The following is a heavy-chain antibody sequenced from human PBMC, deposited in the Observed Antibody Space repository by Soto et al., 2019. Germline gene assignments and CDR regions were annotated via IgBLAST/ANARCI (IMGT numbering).Heavy chain of an antibody. CDR2: IIPIFGTA. Sequence: SVKVSCKASGGTFSSYAISWVRQAPGQGLEWMGGIIPIFGTANYAQKFQGRVTITADKSTSTAYMELSSLRSEDTAVYYCAREPIAAAGTEDYYYGMDVWGQGTTVTV. V-gene: IGHV1-69*06. D-gene: IGHD6-13*01. J-gene: IGHJ6*02. CDR1: GGTFSSYA. CDR3: AREPIAAAGTEDYYYGMDV.